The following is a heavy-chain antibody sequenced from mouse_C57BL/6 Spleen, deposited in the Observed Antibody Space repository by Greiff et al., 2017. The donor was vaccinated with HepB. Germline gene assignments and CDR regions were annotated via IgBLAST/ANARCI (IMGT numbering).Heavy chain of an antibody. D-gene: IGHD1-1*01. J-gene: IGHJ4*01. Sequence: EVQRVESGGGLVKPGGSLKLSCAASGFTFSSYAMSWVRQTPEKRLEWVATISDGGSYTYYPDNVKGRFTISRDNAKNNLYLQMSHLKSEDTAMYYCARDDNYYGSSLIYAMDYWGQGTSVTVSS. V-gene: IGHV5-4*01. CDR3: ARDDNYYGSSLIYAMDY. CDR2: ISDGGSYT. CDR1: GFTFSSYA.